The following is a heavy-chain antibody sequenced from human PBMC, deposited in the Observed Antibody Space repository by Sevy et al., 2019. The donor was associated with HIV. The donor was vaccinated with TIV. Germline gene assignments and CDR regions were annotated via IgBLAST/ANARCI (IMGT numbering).Heavy chain of an antibody. Sequence: ASVKVSCKASGYTFTSYYMHWVRQAPGQGLEWMGIINPSGGSTSYAQMFQGRVTMTRDTSTSTVYMELSSLRSEDTAVYYCARGGEDTAMVTVYYMDVWGKGTTVTVSS. CDR2: INPSGGST. CDR3: ARGGEDTAMVTVYYMDV. D-gene: IGHD5-18*01. CDR1: GYTFTSYY. V-gene: IGHV1-46*03. J-gene: IGHJ6*03.